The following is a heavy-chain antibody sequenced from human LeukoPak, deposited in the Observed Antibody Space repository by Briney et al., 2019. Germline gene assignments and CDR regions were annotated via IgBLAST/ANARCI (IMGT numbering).Heavy chain of an antibody. Sequence: SGTLSLTCIVSGGSISSSDYYWSWIRQPPGKGLEWIGEINHSGSTNYNPSLKSRVTISVDTSKNQFSLKLSSVTAADTAVYYCAFRRYYYDSSGYFDYWGQGTLVTVSS. J-gene: IGHJ4*02. CDR2: INHSGST. D-gene: IGHD3-22*01. CDR1: GGSISSSDYY. CDR3: AFRRYYYDSSGYFDY. V-gene: IGHV4-39*07.